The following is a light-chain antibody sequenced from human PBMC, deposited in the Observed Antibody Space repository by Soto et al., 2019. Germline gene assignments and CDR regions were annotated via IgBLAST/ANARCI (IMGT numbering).Light chain of an antibody. J-gene: IGKJ2*01. CDR1: RSVFYGPNNKNY. V-gene: IGKV4-1*01. CDR2: WAS. CDR3: QQHYAIPHT. Sequence: DIVMTQSPDSLAVSLGERATINCKSSRSVFYGPNNKNYLAWYQQKAGQPPKLLFYWASTRESGVPDRFSGSGSGADFTLTITNLQAEDMAVYYCQQHYAIPHTFGQGTKLDI.